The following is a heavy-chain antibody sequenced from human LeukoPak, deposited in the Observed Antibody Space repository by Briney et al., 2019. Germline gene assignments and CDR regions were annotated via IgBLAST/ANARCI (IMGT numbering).Heavy chain of an antibody. CDR1: GFTFSSYS. Sequence: PGGSLRLSCAASGFTFSSYSMNWVRQAPGKGLEWVSSISSSSSYIYYADSVKGRFTISRDNAENSLYLQMNSLRAEDTAVYYCAREDGGSSTSFDYWGQGTLVTVSS. D-gene: IGHD2-2*01. CDR2: ISSSSSYI. J-gene: IGHJ4*02. V-gene: IGHV3-21*01. CDR3: AREDGGSSTSFDY.